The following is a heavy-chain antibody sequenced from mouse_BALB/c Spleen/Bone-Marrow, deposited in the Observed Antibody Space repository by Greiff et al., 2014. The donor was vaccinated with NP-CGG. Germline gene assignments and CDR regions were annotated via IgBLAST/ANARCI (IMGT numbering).Heavy chain of an antibody. CDR3: TNYGYD. CDR2: INPSNGDT. D-gene: IGHD1-2*01. CDR1: GYTFTSYW. J-gene: IGHJ2*01. V-gene: IGHV1S16*01. Sequence: VQLQQSGAELVRPGASVKLSCKASGYTFTSYWMLWVKLRPGQGFEWIGEINPSNGDTNYNEKFKRKATLTVDKSSSTAYMQLSSLTSEDSAVYYCTNYGYDWGQGTALTVSS.